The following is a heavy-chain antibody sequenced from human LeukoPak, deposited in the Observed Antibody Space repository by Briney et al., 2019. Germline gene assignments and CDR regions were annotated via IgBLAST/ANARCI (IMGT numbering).Heavy chain of an antibody. J-gene: IGHJ6*03. CDR2: VYYSGTT. Sequence: SETLSLTCTVSGYSISSGYYWGWIRQPPGKGLEWIGSVYYSGTTYYNPSLKSRVTISVDTSKNQFSLKLSSVTAADTTVYYCARQTGQFYYYYYMDVWGKGTTVTISS. D-gene: IGHD7-27*01. V-gene: IGHV4-38-2*02. CDR3: ARQTGQFYYYYYMDV. CDR1: GYSISSGYY.